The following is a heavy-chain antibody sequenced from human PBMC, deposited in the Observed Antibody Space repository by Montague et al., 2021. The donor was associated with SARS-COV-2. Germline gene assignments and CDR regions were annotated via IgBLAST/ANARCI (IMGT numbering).Heavy chain of an antibody. CDR1: GFTFSSYA. V-gene: IGHV3-23*01. CDR2: ISGSGGST. Sequence: SLRLSCPASGFTFSSYAMSWVRQAPGKGLERVSAISGSGGSTYYADSVKGRFTISRDNSKNTLYLQMNSLRAEDTAVYYCAKASWIQLWFRTPYFDYWGQGTLVTVSS. D-gene: IGHD5-18*01. CDR3: AKASWIQLWFRTPYFDY. J-gene: IGHJ4*02.